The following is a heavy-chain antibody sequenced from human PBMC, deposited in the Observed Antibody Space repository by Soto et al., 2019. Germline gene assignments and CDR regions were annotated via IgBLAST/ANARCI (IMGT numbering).Heavy chain of an antibody. Sequence: ASVKVSCKASGYTFTDYYIQWVRQAPGQGLEWLGIINPSGGSTTYAQKFQGRVTMTCDTSTSSVYMELSVLRSEDTAVYYCARGGLWFGDLLENWFDPWGQGTLVTVSS. V-gene: IGHV1-46*01. CDR1: GYTFTDYY. CDR2: INPSGGST. J-gene: IGHJ5*02. D-gene: IGHD3-10*01. CDR3: ARGGLWFGDLLENWFDP.